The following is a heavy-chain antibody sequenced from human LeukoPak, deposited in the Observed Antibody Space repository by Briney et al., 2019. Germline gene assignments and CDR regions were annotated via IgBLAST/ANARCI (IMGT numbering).Heavy chain of an antibody. CDR1: GFTFTTYA. CDR2: IKQDGSEK. J-gene: IGHJ4*02. V-gene: IGHV3-7*01. Sequence: PGGSLRLSCAASGFTFTTYAVIWVRQAPGKGLEWVANIKQDGSEKYYVDSVKGRFTISRDNAKNSLYLQMNSLRAEDTAVYYCARGIDYWGQGTLVTVSS. CDR3: ARGIDY.